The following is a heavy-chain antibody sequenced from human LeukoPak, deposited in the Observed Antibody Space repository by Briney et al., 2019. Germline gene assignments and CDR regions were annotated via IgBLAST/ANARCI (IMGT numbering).Heavy chain of an antibody. Sequence: SETLSLTCAVYSGSFSGYYWSWIRQPPGKGLEWIGEINHSGSTNYNPSLKSRVTISVDTSKNQFSLRLSSVTAADTAVYYCARGRSGYSRSFDYRGQGTLVTVSS. V-gene: IGHV4-34*01. CDR1: SGSFSGYY. CDR3: ARGRSGYSRSFDY. J-gene: IGHJ4*02. CDR2: INHSGST. D-gene: IGHD3-3*01.